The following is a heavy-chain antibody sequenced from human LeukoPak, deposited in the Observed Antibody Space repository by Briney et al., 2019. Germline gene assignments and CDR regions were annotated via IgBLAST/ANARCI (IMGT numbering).Heavy chain of an antibody. Sequence: ASVKVSCKXSGYTFTSYDINWVRQATGQGLEWMGWMNPNSGNTGYAQKFQGRVTMTRNTSISTAYMELSSLRSEDTAVYYCGRAVRPRWAARPTYYYYMDVWGTGTTVTVSS. D-gene: IGHD6-6*01. CDR3: GRAVRPRWAARPTYYYYMDV. CDR1: GYTFTSYD. V-gene: IGHV1-8*01. J-gene: IGHJ6*03. CDR2: MNPNSGNT.